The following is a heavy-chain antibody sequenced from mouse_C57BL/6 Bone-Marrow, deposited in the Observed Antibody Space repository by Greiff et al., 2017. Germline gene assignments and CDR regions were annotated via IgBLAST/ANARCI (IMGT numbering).Heavy chain of an antibody. CDR3: ARSGPLGRSFDY. J-gene: IGHJ2*01. CDR2: IYPTSGRT. D-gene: IGHD4-1*01. Sequence: QVHVKQPGAELVKPGASVKMSCKASGYTFTSYWITWVKQRPGQGLEWIGEIYPTSGRTNYNEKFKSKAILTVDTSSNTAYMQLSSLTSEDSAVFYCARSGPLGRSFDYWGQGTTLTVSS. V-gene: IGHV1-55*01. CDR1: GYTFTSYW.